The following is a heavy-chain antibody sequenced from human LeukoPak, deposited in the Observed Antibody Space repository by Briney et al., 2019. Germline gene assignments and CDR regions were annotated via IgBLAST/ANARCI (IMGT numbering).Heavy chain of an antibody. CDR2: INHSGRT. CDR1: GGSFSGYY. J-gene: IGHJ4*02. V-gene: IGHV4-34*01. Sequence: SETLSLTCAVYGGSFSGYYWSWIRQPPGKGLEWSGEINHSGRTNYNPSLKSRVTISVDTSKNQFSLKLSSVTAADTAVYYCATALGYCSSTSCYTLGYWGQGTLVTVSS. D-gene: IGHD2-2*02. CDR3: ATALGYCSSTSCYTLGY.